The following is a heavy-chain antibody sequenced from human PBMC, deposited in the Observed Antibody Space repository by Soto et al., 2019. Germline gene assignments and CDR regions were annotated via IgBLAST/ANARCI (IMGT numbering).Heavy chain of an antibody. CDR3: ARGKVDDFWTKSWGYYYYYMDV. J-gene: IGHJ6*03. CDR1: GGSFSGYY. D-gene: IGHD3-3*01. CDR2: INHSGST. Sequence: PSETLSLTCAVYGGSFSGYYWSWIRQPPGEGLEWIGEINHSGSTNYNPSLKSRVTISVDTSKNQFSLKLSSVTAADTAVYYCARGKVDDFWTKSWGYYYYYMDVWGKGTTVTVSS. V-gene: IGHV4-34*01.